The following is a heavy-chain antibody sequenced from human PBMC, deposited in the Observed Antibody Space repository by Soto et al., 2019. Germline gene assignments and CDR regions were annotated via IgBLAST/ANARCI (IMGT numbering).Heavy chain of an antibody. CDR1: GGSISSYY. CDR3: ARQHGGSHYYGSGSYYGPTHYYYYYFLDV. CDR2: IYYSGST. J-gene: IGHJ6*03. V-gene: IGHV4-59*01. D-gene: IGHD3-10*01. Sequence: PSETLSLTCTVSGGSISSYYWSWIRQPPGKGLEWIGYIYYSGSTNYNPSLKSRVTISVDTSKNQFSLKLSSVTAADTAVYYCARQHGGSHYYGSGSYYGPTHYYYYYFLDVCAQGTSVPGSS.